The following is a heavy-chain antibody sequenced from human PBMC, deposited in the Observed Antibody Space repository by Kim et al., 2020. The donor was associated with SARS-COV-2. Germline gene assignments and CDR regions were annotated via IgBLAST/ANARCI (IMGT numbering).Heavy chain of an antibody. V-gene: IGHV4-59*08. CDR3: ARHWVDTAMAFPSDYYYY. D-gene: IGHD5-18*01. J-gene: IGHJ6*01. CDR1: GGSISSYY. CDR2: IYYSGST. Sequence: SETLSLTCTVSGGSISSYYWSWIRQPPGKGLEWIGYIYYSGSTYYNPSLKSRVTISVDTSKNQFSLKLSSVTAAYTAVHFCARHWVDTAMAFPSDYYYY.